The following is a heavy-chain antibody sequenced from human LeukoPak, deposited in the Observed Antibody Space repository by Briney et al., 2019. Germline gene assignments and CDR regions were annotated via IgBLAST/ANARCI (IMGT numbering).Heavy chain of an antibody. CDR1: GGSLRSYY. J-gene: IGHJ3*02. CDR3: ARGGGYYYDSSGVPNAFDI. CDR2: IYYSGST. D-gene: IGHD3-22*01. Sequence: SETLSLTCTVSGGSLRSYYWSWIRQPPGKGLEWIGYIYYSGSTNYNPSLKSRVTISVGTSKNQFSLKLSSVTAADTAVYYCARGGGYYYDSSGVPNAFDIWGQGTMVTVSS. V-gene: IGHV4-59*01.